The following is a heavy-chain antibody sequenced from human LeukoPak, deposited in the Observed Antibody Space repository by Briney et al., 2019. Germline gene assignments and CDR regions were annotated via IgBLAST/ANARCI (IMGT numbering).Heavy chain of an antibody. D-gene: IGHD3-22*01. V-gene: IGHV1-69*13. Sequence: GASVKVSCKASGGTFSSYAISWVRQAPGQGLEWMGGIIPIFGTANYAQKFQGRVTITADESTSTAYMELSSLRSEDTAVYYCARGPTYYYDSSGYYYAGAFDIWGQGTMVTVSS. J-gene: IGHJ3*02. CDR2: IIPIFGTA. CDR3: ARGPTYYYDSSGYYYAGAFDI. CDR1: GGTFSSYA.